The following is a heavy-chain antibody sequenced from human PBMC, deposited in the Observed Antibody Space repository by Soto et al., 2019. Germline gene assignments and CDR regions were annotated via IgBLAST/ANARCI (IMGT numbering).Heavy chain of an antibody. CDR1: GGTFSSYT. Sequence: QVQLVQSGAEVKKPGSSVKVSCKASGGTFSSYTISWVRQAPGQVLEWMGRIIPILGIAHYAQKFQGRVTITADKSSSTAYMELSSLRSEDTAVYYCARATEGSGSYYDYYYYGMGVWGQGTTVTVSS. D-gene: IGHD3-10*01. CDR3: ARATEGSGSYYDYYYYGMGV. V-gene: IGHV1-69*02. CDR2: IIPILGIA. J-gene: IGHJ6*02.